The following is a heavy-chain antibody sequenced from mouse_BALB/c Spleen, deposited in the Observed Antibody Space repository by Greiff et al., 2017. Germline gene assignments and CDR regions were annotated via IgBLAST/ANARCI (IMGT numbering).Heavy chain of an antibody. Sequence: EVQLVESGPSLVKPSQTLSLTCSVTGDSITSGYWNWIRKFPGNKLEYMGYISYSGSTYYNPSLKSRISITRDTSKNQYYLQLNSVTTEDTATYYCARIPSPLYYGYFWYFDGGGAGTTGTGAS. J-gene: IGHJ1*01. CDR2: ISYSGST. CDR1: GDSITSGY. CDR3: ARIPSPLYYGYFWYFDG. V-gene: IGHV3-8*02. D-gene: IGHD2-2*01.